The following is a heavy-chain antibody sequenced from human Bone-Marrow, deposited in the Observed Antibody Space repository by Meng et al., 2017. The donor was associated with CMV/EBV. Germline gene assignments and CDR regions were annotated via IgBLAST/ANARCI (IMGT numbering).Heavy chain of an antibody. V-gene: IGHV4-31*03. D-gene: IGHD3-3*01. CDR2: IYYSGTT. CDR3: ARSPVLPGYEFDP. J-gene: IGHJ5*02. Sequence: SETLSLTCTVSGDSIRSDDYYWNWIRHHPGKGLEWIGYIYYSGTTYYNPSLKSRITMSLDTSKNQISLNLKSVTAADSAVYYCARSPVLPGYEFDPWGQGTLVTVSS. CDR1: GDSIRSDDYY.